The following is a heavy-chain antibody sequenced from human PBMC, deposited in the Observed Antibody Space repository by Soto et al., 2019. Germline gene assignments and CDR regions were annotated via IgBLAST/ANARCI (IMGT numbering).Heavy chain of an antibody. Sequence: EVQLVESGGGLVQPGGSLRLSCAASGFTFSSYDMHWVRQATGKGLEWVSAIGTAGDTYYPGSVKGRFTISRENAKNSLSVXXSSLRAGDTAVYYCARGRGCSGGSCYQYYYYGMDVWGQGTTVTVSS. V-gene: IGHV3-13*04. CDR2: IGTAGDT. J-gene: IGHJ6*02. CDR1: GFTFSSYD. CDR3: ARGRGCSGGSCYQYYYYGMDV. D-gene: IGHD2-15*01.